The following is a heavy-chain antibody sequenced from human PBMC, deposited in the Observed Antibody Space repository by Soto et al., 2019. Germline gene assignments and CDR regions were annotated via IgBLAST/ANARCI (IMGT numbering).Heavy chain of an antibody. CDR1: GFSFSSYA. Sequence: QVRLVESGGGVVQPGRSLRLSCTASGFSFSSYAMYWFRQPPGKGLEWVAVISHDGINKHYADSVKGRVTVSRDDSNHSQDLQLNSMTGEDTDMYYCARDMYSSDYFVKWFEPWGQGTLVTVSS. D-gene: IGHD6-19*01. CDR3: ARDMYSSDYFVKWFEP. J-gene: IGHJ5*02. V-gene: IGHV3-30-3*01. CDR2: ISHDGINK.